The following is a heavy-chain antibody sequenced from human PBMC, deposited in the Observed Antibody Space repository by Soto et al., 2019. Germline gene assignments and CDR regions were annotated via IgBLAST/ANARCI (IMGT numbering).Heavy chain of an antibody. Sequence: SETLSLTCTVSGGSVTSSSYYWGRLRLPPGKGLEWIGSIYYSGDTYHNPSLKSRVSMYVDPSKNQFSLRLNSVTAAADTAVYYCASWVGATDAFDIWGQGTMVTVSS. CDR3: ASWVGATDAFDI. D-gene: IGHD1-26*01. CDR1: GGSVTSSSYY. J-gene: IGHJ3*02. V-gene: IGHV4-39*01. CDR2: IYYSGDT.